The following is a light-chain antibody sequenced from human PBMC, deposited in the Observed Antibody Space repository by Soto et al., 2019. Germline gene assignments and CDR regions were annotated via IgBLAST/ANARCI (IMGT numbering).Light chain of an antibody. V-gene: IGLV1-47*01. CDR1: SSNIGSNY. J-gene: IGLJ2*01. CDR2: RNS. CDR3: AAWDDSLSGVV. Sequence: QSVLTRPPSASGTPGQTVTISCSGSSSNIGSNYVYWYQQLPGTVPQLLIYRNSERPSGVPDRFSGSKSGTAASLAISGLRSEDEADYYCAAWDDSLSGVVFGGGPQLTVL.